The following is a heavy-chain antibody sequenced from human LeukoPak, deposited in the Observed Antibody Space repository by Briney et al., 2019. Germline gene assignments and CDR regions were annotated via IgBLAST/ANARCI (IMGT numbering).Heavy chain of an antibody. CDR1: VFTFSGSD. J-gene: IGHJ4*02. Sequence: GGCLRLPCAACVFTFSGSDLHWVRKASGKGLEWVGRIRSKANSYASAYAASVKDTFTISRDDSKNTAYLQMNSLKTDDTAVYYCTSSYYDILTGYQDFDYWGQGTLVTVSS. D-gene: IGHD3-9*01. V-gene: IGHV3-73*01. CDR2: IRSKANSYAS. CDR3: TSSYYDILTGYQDFDY.